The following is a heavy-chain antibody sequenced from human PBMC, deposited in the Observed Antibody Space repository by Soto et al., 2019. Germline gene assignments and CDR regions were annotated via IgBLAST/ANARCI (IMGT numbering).Heavy chain of an antibody. Sequence: PGGSLRLSCAASGFTFSYYSMTWVRQSPGRGLEWASSISSSTTYISYADSVRGRFTISRDNAKNSLYLQMSSLRADDTAVYYCARDPVGVDSTFFFDSWGQGTLVTVSS. CDR2: ISSSTTYI. V-gene: IGHV3-21*01. J-gene: IGHJ4*02. CDR3: ARDPVGVDSTFFFDS. D-gene: IGHD2-21*01. CDR1: GFTFSYYS.